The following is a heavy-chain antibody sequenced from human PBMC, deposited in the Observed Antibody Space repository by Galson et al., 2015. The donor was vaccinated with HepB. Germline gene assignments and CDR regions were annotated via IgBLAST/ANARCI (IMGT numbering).Heavy chain of an antibody. Sequence: SLRLSCAASGFTFSSYWMSWVRQAPGKGLEWVANIKQDGSEKYYVDSVKGRFTISRDNAKNSLYLQMNSLRAEDTAVYYCARRGIVVVPAAMPGNWFDPWGQGTLVTVSS. CDR2: IKQDGSEK. CDR3: ARRGIVVVPAAMPGNWFDP. V-gene: IGHV3-7*01. CDR1: GFTFSSYW. D-gene: IGHD2-2*01. J-gene: IGHJ5*02.